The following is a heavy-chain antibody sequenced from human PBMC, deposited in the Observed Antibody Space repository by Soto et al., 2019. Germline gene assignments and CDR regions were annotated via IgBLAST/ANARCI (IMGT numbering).Heavy chain of an antibody. CDR3: TTDLGVRYFDWLSKKYYYGMDV. J-gene: IGHJ6*02. V-gene: IGHV3-15*01. D-gene: IGHD3-9*01. Sequence: EVQLVESGGGLVQPGGSLRLSCAASGFTFSNAWMSWVRQAPGKGLEWVGRIKSKTDGGTTDYAAPVKGRFTISRDDSKNTLYLQMNSLKTEDTAVYYCTTDLGVRYFDWLSKKYYYGMDVWGQGTTVTVSS. CDR2: IKSKTDGGTT. CDR1: GFTFSNAW.